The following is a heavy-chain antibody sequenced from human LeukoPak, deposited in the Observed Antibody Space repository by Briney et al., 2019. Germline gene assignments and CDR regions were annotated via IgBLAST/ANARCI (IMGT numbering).Heavy chain of an antibody. CDR2: IYTSGST. CDR3: AREEPYDFWSGPKYNWFDP. CDR1: GGSISSYY. J-gene: IGHJ5*02. D-gene: IGHD3-3*01. Sequence: SETLSLTCTVSGGSISSYYWSWIRQPAGKGLEWIGRIYTSGSTNYNPSLESRVTMSVDTSKNQFSLKLSSVTAADTAVYYCAREEPYDFWSGPKYNWFDPWGQGTLVTVSS. V-gene: IGHV4-4*07.